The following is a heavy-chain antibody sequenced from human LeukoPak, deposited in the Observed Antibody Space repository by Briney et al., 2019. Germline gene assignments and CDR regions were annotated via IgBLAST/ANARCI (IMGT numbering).Heavy chain of an antibody. CDR3: AKCPLYGDFCANWFVP. D-gene: IGHD4-17*01. CDR1: GFTPSRAS. J-gene: IGHJ5*02. V-gene: IGHV3-23*01. Sequence: RGTLRHSCAAPGFTPSRASMNWGRETPGERREWGSRICGSADAGNTKYADSVKGRFTIYRINSTNSMYQRMNSVRPEQTAVYFCAKCPLYGDFCANWFVPWGQGTLVTVCS. CDR2: ICGSADAGNT.